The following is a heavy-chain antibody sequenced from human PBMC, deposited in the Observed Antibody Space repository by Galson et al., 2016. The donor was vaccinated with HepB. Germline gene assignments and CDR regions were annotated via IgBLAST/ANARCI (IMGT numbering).Heavy chain of an antibody. D-gene: IGHD2-21*01. CDR3: AREHIVRMSEEGGMDV. Sequence: SLRLSCAASGFIFSSYWMTWVRQAPGKGLEWVANIKQEGGERSYVDSVKGRFTISRDNAKNSLYLQMNSLSVEDTAVYFCAREHIVRMSEEGGMDVWGQGTTVTVSS. CDR1: GFIFSSYW. CDR2: IKQEGGER. J-gene: IGHJ6*01. V-gene: IGHV3-7*01.